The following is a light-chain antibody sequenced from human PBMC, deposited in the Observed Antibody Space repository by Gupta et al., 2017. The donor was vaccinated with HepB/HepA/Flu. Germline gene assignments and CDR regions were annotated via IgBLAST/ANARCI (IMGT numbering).Light chain of an antibody. V-gene: IGKV4-1*01. J-gene: IGKJ1*01. CDR1: QSVLYSSDNRNY. CDR3: QQYHTGPWT. Sequence: DIVLTQSPDSLAVSLGERATINCKSSQSVLYSSDNRNYLAWYQQKPGQPPKLLIYWASTRESGVPDRFRGSGSGTDFTLTIISLQAEDVAAYYCQQYHTGPWTFGQGTKVEIE. CDR2: WAS.